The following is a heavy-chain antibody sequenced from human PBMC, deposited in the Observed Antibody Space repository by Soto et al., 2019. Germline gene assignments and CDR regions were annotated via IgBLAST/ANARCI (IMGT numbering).Heavy chain of an antibody. CDR1: GGHFSAYS. Sequence: QVRVVQSGTEEKKPGSSVKVSCRASGGHFSAYSLNWVRQAPGQGLEWVGGFIPVFGTTHYAPNFQGRLSVSADRGSRTASAYLVLSGLKSDDTALYYCAFGWLSYPDFGLDIWGRGTTVIVSS. J-gene: IGHJ6*02. CDR2: FIPVFGTT. D-gene: IGHD3-10*01. V-gene: IGHV1-69*06. CDR3: AFGWLSYPDFGLDI.